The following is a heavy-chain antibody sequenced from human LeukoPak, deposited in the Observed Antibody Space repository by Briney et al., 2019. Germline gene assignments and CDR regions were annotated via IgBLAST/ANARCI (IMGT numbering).Heavy chain of an antibody. CDR1: GFTLSSYE. V-gene: IGHV3-48*03. CDR2: ISSSGNTM. Sequence: PGGSLRLSCAASGFTLSSYEMNWVRQAPGKGLEWVSYISSSGNTMYYADSVKGRFTISRDNAKNSLYLQMDSLRAEDTAVYYCARLLANFDYWGLGTLVTVSS. D-gene: IGHD3-3*01. CDR3: ARLLANFDY. J-gene: IGHJ4*02.